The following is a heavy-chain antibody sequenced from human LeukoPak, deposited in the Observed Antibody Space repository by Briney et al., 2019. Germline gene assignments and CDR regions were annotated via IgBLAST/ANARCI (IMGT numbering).Heavy chain of an antibody. CDR2: ISAYNGNT. D-gene: IGHD6-19*01. CDR1: GYTFTSYG. Sequence: ASVKVSCKASGYTFTSYGISWVRQAPGQGLEWMGWISAYNGNTNYAQKFQGRVTMTEDTSTDTAYMELSSLRSEDTAVYYCATVSDSSGWPSDAFDIWGQGTMVTVSS. J-gene: IGHJ3*02. CDR3: ATVSDSSGWPSDAFDI. V-gene: IGHV1-18*01.